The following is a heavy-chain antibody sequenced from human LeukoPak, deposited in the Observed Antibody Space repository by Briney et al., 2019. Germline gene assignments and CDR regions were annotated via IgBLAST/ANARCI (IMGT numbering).Heavy chain of an antibody. V-gene: IGHV1-18*01. CDR1: GYTFTSYG. CDR3: ARVRSQGYCSSTSCLHFDY. D-gene: IGHD2-2*01. Sequence: ASVKVSCKASGYTFTSYGISWVRQAPGQGLEWMGWISAYNGNTNYAQKLQGRVTMTTDTSTSTAYMELRSLRSDDTAVYYCARVRSQGYCSSTSCLHFDYWGQGTLVTVSS. CDR2: ISAYNGNT. J-gene: IGHJ4*02.